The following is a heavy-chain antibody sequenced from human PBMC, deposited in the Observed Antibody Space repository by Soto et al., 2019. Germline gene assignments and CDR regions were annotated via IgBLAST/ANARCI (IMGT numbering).Heavy chain of an antibody. J-gene: IGHJ4*02. CDR3: ARLPSRHLVDY. CDR2: MFYGVST. V-gene: IGHV4-39*01. D-gene: IGHD3-3*02. Sequence: SETLSLTCTVSGSSINSSGYYWGWIRQPPGKGLEWIGSMFYGVSTYHNPSLKSRVTVSVDTSKNQFSLNLRSVTAADTAVYYCARLPSRHLVDYWGQGTRVTVSS. CDR1: GSSINSSGYY.